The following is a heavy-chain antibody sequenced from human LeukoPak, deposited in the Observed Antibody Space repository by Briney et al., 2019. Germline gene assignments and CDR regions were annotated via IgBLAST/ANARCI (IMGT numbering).Heavy chain of an antibody. CDR1: GFTFSTYS. J-gene: IGHJ4*02. CDR3: ARVSGSPLDF. Sequence: PGGSLRLSCAASGFTFSTYSMNWVRQAPGKGLEWVSYISSSSSVIYYADSVKGRFTISRHNAKNSLYLQMNSLRDEDTAVYYCARVSGSPLDFWGQGTLVTVSS. D-gene: IGHD1-26*01. V-gene: IGHV3-48*02. CDR2: ISSSSSVI.